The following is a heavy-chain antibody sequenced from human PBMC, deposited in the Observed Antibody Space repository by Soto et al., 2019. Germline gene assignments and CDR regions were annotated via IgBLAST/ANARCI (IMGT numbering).Heavy chain of an antibody. CDR1: GGSISSSSYY. CDR2: IYYSGST. J-gene: IGHJ6*03. CDR3: ARVPERLAELRSGYYHHYYYYMDV. Sequence: QLQLQESGPGLVKPSETLSLTCTVSGGSISSSSYYWGWIRQPPGKGLEWIGSIYYSGSTYYNPSLKSRVTLSVDTSKNQFSLKLSSVTAADTAVYYCARVPERLAELRSGYYHHYYYYMDVWGKGTTVTVSS. V-gene: IGHV4-39*01. D-gene: IGHD3-3*01.